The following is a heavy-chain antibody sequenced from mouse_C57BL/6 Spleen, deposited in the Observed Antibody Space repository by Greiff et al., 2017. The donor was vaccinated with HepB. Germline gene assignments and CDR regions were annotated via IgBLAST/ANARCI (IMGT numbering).Heavy chain of an antibody. CDR2: IHPNSGST. CDR3: ARRGGYDYTWFAY. CDR1: GYTFTSYW. V-gene: IGHV1-64*01. J-gene: IGHJ3*01. D-gene: IGHD2-4*01. Sequence: VQLQHSGAELVKPGASVKLSCKASGYTFTSYWMHWVKQRPGQGLEWIGMIHPNSGSTNYNEKFKSKATLTVDKSSSTAYMQLSSLTSEDSAVYYCARRGGYDYTWFAYWGQGTLVTVSA.